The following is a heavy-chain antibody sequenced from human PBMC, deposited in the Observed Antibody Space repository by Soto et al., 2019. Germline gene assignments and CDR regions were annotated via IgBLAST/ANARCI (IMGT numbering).Heavy chain of an antibody. V-gene: IGHV3-23*01. Sequence: PGGCLRLSCAASGFTFSSYAMSWVRQAAGKGLEWVSAISGSGRSTYYADSVKGRFTISRDNSKNTPYMQMNSLRAEDTAVYYCAAPMGLDNSSWSGYFDYWGQETLVTISS. CDR2: ISGSGRST. J-gene: IGHJ4*02. CDR3: AAPMGLDNSSWSGYFDY. D-gene: IGHD6-13*01. CDR1: GFTFSSYA.